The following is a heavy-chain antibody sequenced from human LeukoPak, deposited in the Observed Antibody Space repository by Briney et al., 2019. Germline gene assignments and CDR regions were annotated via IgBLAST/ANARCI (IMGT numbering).Heavy chain of an antibody. V-gene: IGHV1-18*01. D-gene: IGHD3-22*01. CDR3: ARDPVPLYYYDSSGYYYHLFDY. CDR2: ISAYNGNT. Sequence: GESLKISCKGSGYSFTSYGISWVRQAPGQGLEWMGWISAYNGNTNYAQKLQGRVTMTTDTSTSTAYMELRSLRSDDTAVYYCARDPVPLYYYDSSGYYYHLFDYWGQGTLVTVSS. CDR1: GYSFTSYG. J-gene: IGHJ4*02.